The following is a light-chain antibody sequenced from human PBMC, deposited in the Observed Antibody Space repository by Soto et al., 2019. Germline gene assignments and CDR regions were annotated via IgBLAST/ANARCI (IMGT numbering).Light chain of an antibody. V-gene: IGKV3-11*01. CDR3: QQRSNWPPDT. J-gene: IGKJ4*01. CDR2: DAS. Sequence: LSPGERATLSCRARQSVSSYLAGYQQKPGQAPRLLSYDASNRATGIPARFSGSGSGTDFTLTISSLEPEDFAVYYCQQRSNWPPDTFGGGTKVEIK. CDR1: QSVSSY.